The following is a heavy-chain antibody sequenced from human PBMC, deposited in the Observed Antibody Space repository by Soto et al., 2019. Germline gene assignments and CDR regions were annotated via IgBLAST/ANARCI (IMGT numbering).Heavy chain of an antibody. J-gene: IGHJ4*02. CDR1: GFTFSSYG. D-gene: IGHD3-22*01. V-gene: IGHV3-33*01. CDR3: ARDYYDSSGYKTVDY. CDR2: IWYDGINK. Sequence: QVQLVESGGGVVQPGRSLRLSCAASGFTFSSYGMHWVRQAPGKGLEWVALIWYDGINKYHADSVKGRFTISRDNSKNTLYLQMNSLRAEGTAVYYCARDYYDSSGYKTVDYWGQGTLVTVSS.